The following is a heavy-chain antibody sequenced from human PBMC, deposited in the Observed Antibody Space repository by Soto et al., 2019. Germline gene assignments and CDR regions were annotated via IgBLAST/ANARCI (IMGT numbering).Heavy chain of an antibody. D-gene: IGHD5-12*01. CDR3: SRGLRFSAYDPLGY. CDR1: GFTFNTYA. J-gene: IGHJ4*02. Sequence: QVQLLESGGGVVQPGRSLRLSCAASGFTFNTYAMHWVRQAPDKGLEWVALISYDGTNAYYADSVKGRFTISRDNSKNTLYLQMNSLRAEDTSVYYCSRGLRFSAYDPLGYWGQGTLVTVSS. V-gene: IGHV3-30-3*01. CDR2: ISYDGTNA.